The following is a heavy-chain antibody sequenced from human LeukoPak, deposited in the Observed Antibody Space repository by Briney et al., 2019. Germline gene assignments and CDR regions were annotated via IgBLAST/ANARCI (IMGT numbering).Heavy chain of an antibody. CDR3: ARPLLQLPYHYYGMDV. Sequence: SETLSLTCAVYGGSFSGYYWSWIRQPPGKGLEWIGEINHSGSINYNPSLKSRVTISVDTSKNQFSLKLSSVTAADTAVYYCARPLLQLPYHYYGMDVWGQGTTVTVSS. J-gene: IGHJ6*02. CDR2: INHSGSI. D-gene: IGHD2-2*01. V-gene: IGHV4-34*01. CDR1: GGSFSGYY.